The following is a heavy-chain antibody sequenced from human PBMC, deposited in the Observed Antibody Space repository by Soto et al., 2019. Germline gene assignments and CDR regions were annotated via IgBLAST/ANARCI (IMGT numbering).Heavy chain of an antibody. CDR2: ISSNSAYI. J-gene: IGHJ5*02. Sequence: EVQLVESGGGLVKPGGSLRLSCAASGFTFRSFTMNWVRQAPGKGLEWVSNISSNSAYIYYTDALRGRFTISRDNAKNSLHLQMNSLRAEDTAVYYCTRDASRDSSARGWFDPWGPGTLVTVSS. D-gene: IGHD6-13*01. CDR3: TRDASRDSSARGWFDP. V-gene: IGHV3-21*02. CDR1: GFTFRSFT.